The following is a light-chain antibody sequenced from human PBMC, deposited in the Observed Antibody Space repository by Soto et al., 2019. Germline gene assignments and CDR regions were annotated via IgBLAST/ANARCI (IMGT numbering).Light chain of an antibody. V-gene: IGKV2-28*01. CDR3: MQALQTPLT. J-gene: IGKJ4*01. CDR2: LGS. Sequence: DIVMTQSPLSLPVTPGEPSCMSCSSSHSLLHSNGYNYLDWYLQKPGQSPQLLIYLGSNRASGVPDRFSGSGSGTDFTLKISRVEAEDVGVYYCMQALQTPLTFGGGTKVDIK. CDR1: HSLLHSNGYNY.